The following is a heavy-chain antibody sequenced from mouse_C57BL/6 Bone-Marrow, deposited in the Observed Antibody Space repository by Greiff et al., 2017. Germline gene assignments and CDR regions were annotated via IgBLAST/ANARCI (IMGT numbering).Heavy chain of an antibody. J-gene: IGHJ3*01. CDR2: FYPGSGSI. CDR3: ARHGDYYGSRWFAY. CDR1: GYTFTEYT. Sequence: VQRVESGAELVKPGASVKLSCKASGYTFTEYTIHWVKPRSGQGLEWIGWFYPGSGSIKYNEKFKDKATLPADKSSSTVYMELSRLTSEDSAVDFCARHGDYYGSRWFAYWGQWTLVTVSA. D-gene: IGHD1-1*01. V-gene: IGHV1-62-2*01.